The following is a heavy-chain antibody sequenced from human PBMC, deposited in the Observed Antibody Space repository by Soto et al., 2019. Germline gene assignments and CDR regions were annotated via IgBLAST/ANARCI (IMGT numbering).Heavy chain of an antibody. D-gene: IGHD6-13*01. V-gene: IGHV1-69*13. CDR2: IIPIFGTA. CDR1: GCTFSSYA. Sequence: GASVKVSCKASGCTFSSYAISWVRQAPGQVLEWMGGIIPIFGTANYAQKFQGRVTITADESTSTAYMELSSLRSEDTAVYYCARGRGAAAGTYYYYGMDVWGQGTTVTVSS. J-gene: IGHJ6*02. CDR3: ARGRGAAAGTYYYYGMDV.